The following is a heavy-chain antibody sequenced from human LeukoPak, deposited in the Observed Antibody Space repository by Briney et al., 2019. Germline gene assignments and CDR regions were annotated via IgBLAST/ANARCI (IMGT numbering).Heavy chain of an antibody. J-gene: IGHJ4*02. V-gene: IGHV3-30-3*01. CDR2: ISCDGSNK. D-gene: IGHD3-3*01. CDR1: GFTFSSYA. CDR3: ARSFYDFWSGYPETDY. Sequence: GGSLRLSCAASGFTFSSYAMHWVRQAPGKGLEWVAVISCDGSNKYYADSVKGRFTISRDNSKNTLYLQMNSLRAEDTAVYYCARSFYDFWSGYPETDYWGQGTLVTVSS.